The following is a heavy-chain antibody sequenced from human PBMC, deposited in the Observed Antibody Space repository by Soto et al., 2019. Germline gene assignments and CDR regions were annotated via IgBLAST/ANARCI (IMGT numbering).Heavy chain of an antibody. D-gene: IGHD3-10*01. V-gene: IGHV4-59*01. CDR3: ARDEGYCSGSYYNY. Sequence: SETLSLTCTVSGGSISSYYWSWIRQPPGKGLEWIGYIYYSGSTNYNPSLKSRVTISVDTSKNQFSLKLSSVTAADTAVYYCARDEGYCSGSYYNYWGQGTLVTVSS. CDR2: IYYSGST. CDR1: GGSISSYY. J-gene: IGHJ4*02.